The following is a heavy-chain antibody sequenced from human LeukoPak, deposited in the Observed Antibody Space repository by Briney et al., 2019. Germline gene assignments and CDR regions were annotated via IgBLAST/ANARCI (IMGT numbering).Heavy chain of an antibody. CDR2: ISAYNGNT. CDR1: GYTFTSYG. J-gene: IGHJ3*02. Sequence: ASVKVSCKASGYTFTSYGISWVRQAPGQGLEWMGWISAYNGNTNYAQKPQGRVTMTTDTSTSTAYMELRSLRSDDTAVYYCARDTLSGSYPDDAFDIWGQGTMVTVSS. CDR3: ARDTLSGSYPDDAFDI. V-gene: IGHV1-18*01. D-gene: IGHD1-26*01.